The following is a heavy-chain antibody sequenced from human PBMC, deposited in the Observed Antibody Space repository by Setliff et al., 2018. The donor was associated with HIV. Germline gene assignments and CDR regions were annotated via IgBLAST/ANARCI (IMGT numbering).Heavy chain of an antibody. CDR3: ARLWLHYGGDIPRFDP. J-gene: IGHJ5*02. V-gene: IGHV4-39*07. CDR1: GGSISSSSYY. D-gene: IGHD2-21*02. CDR2: IYYSGST. Sequence: SETLSLTCTVSGGSISSSSYYWGCTRQPPGKGLEWIGHIYYSGSTYYNPSLRSRVIISIDTSKNQFSLKLSSVTAADTAVYYCARLWLHYGGDIPRFDPWGQGTLVTVSS.